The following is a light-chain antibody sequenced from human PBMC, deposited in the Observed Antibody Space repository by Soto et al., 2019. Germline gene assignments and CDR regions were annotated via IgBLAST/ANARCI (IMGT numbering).Light chain of an antibody. CDR1: QSISSW. J-gene: IGKJ4*01. CDR2: KAS. V-gene: IGKV1-5*03. CDR3: QQVKTYPRT. Sequence: DIQMTQSPSTLSASVGGRVTIPCRASQSISSWLAWYQQKPGKAPKLLIYKASTLKSGVPSRFSGSGSGTEFTLTISSLQPDDFATYYCQQVKTYPRTFGGGTKVDI.